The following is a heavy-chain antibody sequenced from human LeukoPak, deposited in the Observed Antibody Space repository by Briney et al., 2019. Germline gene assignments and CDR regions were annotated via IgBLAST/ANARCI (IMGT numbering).Heavy chain of an antibody. Sequence: GGSLRLSCAASGFPFITYVMHWARQAPGRGRGGVAVISYDGSNKYYADSVKGRFTISRDNSKNSLYLQMNSLRAEDTAVYYCARAGHEMASFDYWGQGTLVTVSS. J-gene: IGHJ4*02. CDR3: ARAGHEMASFDY. CDR1: GFPFITYV. CDR2: ISYDGSNK. D-gene: IGHD5-24*01. V-gene: IGHV3-30-3*01.